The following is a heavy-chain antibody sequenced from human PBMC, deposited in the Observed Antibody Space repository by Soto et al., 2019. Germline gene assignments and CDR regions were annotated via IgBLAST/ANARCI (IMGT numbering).Heavy chain of an antibody. CDR2: ISSSSYI. D-gene: IGHD1-26*01. Sequence: GGSLRLSCAASGFTFSSYSMNWVRQAPGKGLEWVSSISSSSYIYYADSVKGRFTISRDNAKNSLYLQMNSLRAEDTAVYYCARDPTWQLPYYYYGMDVWGQGTKVTVSS. CDR1: GFTFSSYS. CDR3: ARDPTWQLPYYYYGMDV. V-gene: IGHV3-21*01. J-gene: IGHJ6*02.